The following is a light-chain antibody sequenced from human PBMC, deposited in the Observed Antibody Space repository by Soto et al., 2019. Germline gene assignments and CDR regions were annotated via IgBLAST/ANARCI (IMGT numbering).Light chain of an antibody. CDR3: QQGYSSPLP. J-gene: IGKJ1*01. Sequence: DIQMTQSPSSLSASVGDRVTITCRASQNIRNSLNWYQQKPGKAPKFLIYASSTLQSGVPSRFSGSASGTDFSLTISSLRAEDFATYYCQQGYSSPLPFGQGTKVEIK. CDR1: QNIRNS. CDR2: ASS. V-gene: IGKV1-39*01.